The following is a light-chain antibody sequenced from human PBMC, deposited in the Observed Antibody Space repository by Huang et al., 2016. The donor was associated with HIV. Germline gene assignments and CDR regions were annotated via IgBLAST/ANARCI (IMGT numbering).Light chain of an antibody. CDR2: GAS. V-gene: IGKV3-15*01. CDR1: QSVGGK. Sequence: ILLTQFPATLSVSLGQRVTLSCRASQSVGGKLAWYQQRPGQAPRLLIYGASTRVPTIPDRFSGSGSVTEFTLTISSLQSEDFAVYYCQQYDTWPPLTFGGGTKV. J-gene: IGKJ4*01. CDR3: QQYDTWPPLT.